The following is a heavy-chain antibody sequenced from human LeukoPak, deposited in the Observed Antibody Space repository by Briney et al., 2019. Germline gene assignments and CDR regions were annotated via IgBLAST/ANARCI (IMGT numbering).Heavy chain of an antibody. D-gene: IGHD2-15*01. CDR1: GYTFTSYY. J-gene: IGHJ4*02. CDR3: ARDPYCSGGSCEGLFDY. V-gene: IGHV1-46*01. Sequence: ASVKVSCKASGYTFTSYYMYWVRQAPGQGLEWMGIINPSGGSTSYAQKFQGRVTMTRDTSTSTVYMELSSLRSEDTAVYYCARDPYCSGGSCEGLFDYWGQGTLVTVSS. CDR2: INPSGGST.